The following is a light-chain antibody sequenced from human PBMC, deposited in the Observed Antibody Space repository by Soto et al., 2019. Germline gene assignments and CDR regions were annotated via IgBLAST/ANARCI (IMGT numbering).Light chain of an antibody. CDR2: AAS. CDR1: QSISSY. V-gene: IGKV1-39*01. J-gene: IGKJ5*01. CDR3: QQYNSYSIT. Sequence: SHSPSSLSASIGDRVTITCRASQSISSYLNWYQQKPGKAPKLLIYAASSLQSGVPSRFSGSGSGTDFTLTISSLQPEDFATYYCQQYNSYSITFAQGTRLEIK.